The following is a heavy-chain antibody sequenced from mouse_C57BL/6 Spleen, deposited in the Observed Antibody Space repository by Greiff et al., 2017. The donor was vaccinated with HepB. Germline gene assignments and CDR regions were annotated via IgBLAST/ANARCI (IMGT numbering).Heavy chain of an antibody. V-gene: IGHV5-17*01. D-gene: IGHD2-4*01. CDR1: GFTFSDYG. J-gene: IGHJ3*01. Sequence: EVMLVESGGGLVKPGGSLKLSCAASGFTFSDYGMHWVRQAPEKGLEWVAYISSGSSTIYYADTVKGRFTISRDNAKNTLFLQMTSLRSEDTAMYYCVRGYYDYDFAYWGQGTLVTVSA. CDR3: VRGYYDYDFAY. CDR2: ISSGSSTI.